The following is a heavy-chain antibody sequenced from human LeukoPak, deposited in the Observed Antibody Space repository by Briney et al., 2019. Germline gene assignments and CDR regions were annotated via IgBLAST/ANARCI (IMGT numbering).Heavy chain of an antibody. CDR2: IYYSGST. J-gene: IGHJ3*02. V-gene: IGHV4-31*03. CDR1: GCSISSYGYY. Sequence: ARTLSLTCTVSGCSISSYGYYWSCIRPHPGKGLEWIGYIYYSGSTYYNPSLKSRVTISVDTSKNQFSLKLSSVTAADTAVYYCARDKRDDAFDIWGQGTMVTVSS. CDR3: ARDKRDDAFDI.